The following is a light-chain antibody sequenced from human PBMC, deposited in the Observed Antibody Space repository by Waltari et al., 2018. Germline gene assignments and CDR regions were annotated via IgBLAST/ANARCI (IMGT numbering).Light chain of an antibody. V-gene: IGKV3-20*01. CDR3: QQYGSSPPAS. CDR1: QSVSSSS. Sequence: EIVLTQSPGTLSLPPGERATLSCRATQSVSSSSLAWYQLRPRQAPRLLVFGASSRATGIPDRFNGSGSGTDLTLTISRLEPEDFALYYCQQYGSSPPASFGPGTKVELK. CDR2: GAS. J-gene: IGKJ1*01.